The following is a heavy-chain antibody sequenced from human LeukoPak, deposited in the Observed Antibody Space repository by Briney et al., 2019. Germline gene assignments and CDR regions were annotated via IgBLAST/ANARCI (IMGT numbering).Heavy chain of an antibody. CDR3: ARDSSGYSGLFDY. Sequence: SETLSLTCAVSGDSISSHNWWSWVRQPPGKGLEWIGEIFHIGSTNYNPSLKSRVAISVDTSKNQFSLKLSSVTAADTAVYYCARDSSGYSGLFDYWGQGTLVTVSS. D-gene: IGHD3-22*01. CDR2: IFHIGST. J-gene: IGHJ4*02. V-gene: IGHV4-4*02. CDR1: GDSISSHNW.